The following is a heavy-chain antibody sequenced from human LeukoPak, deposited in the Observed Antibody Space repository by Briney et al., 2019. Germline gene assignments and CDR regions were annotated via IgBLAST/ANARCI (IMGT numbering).Heavy chain of an antibody. D-gene: IGHD6-13*01. V-gene: IGHV3-30*03. CDR1: GFTFSSYG. Sequence: GGSLRLSCAASGFTFSSYGMHWVRQAPGKGLEWVAVISYDGSNKYYADSVKGRFTISRDNSKNTLYLQMNSLRAEDTAVYYCARDRGGIAAAGIHYWGQGTLVTVSS. CDR2: ISYDGSNK. CDR3: ARDRGGIAAAGIHY. J-gene: IGHJ4*02.